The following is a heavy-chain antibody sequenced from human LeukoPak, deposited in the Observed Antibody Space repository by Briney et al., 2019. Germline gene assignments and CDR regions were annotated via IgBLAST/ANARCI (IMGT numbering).Heavy chain of an antibody. V-gene: IGHV4-4*02. CDR2: IYHSGST. Sequence: SETLSLTCAVSGGSISSTNWWSWVRQPPGKGLEWIGEIYHSGSTNYNPSLKSRVTISVDKSKNEFFLKLTSVTAADTAVDFCARGGSGSYVVDPWGQGTLVIVSS. CDR3: ARGGSGSYVVDP. D-gene: IGHD3-10*01. J-gene: IGHJ5*02. CDR1: GGSISSTNW.